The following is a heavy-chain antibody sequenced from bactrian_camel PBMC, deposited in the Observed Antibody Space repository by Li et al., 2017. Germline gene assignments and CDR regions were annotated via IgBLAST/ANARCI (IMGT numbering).Heavy chain of an antibody. CDR2: VNTGGATT. D-gene: IGHD3*01. Sequence: QLVESGGGSVQSGGSLRLSCVASICGDGMCCMAWFRQAPGKGLEWVSTVNTGGATTYYAGSVKGRFTISRDNAKNTVYLQMNSLKPEDTGTYYCVAAIFRMCLYERLWVRRLCSLGPGDPGHRL. CDR3: VAAIFRMCLYERLWVRRLCS. CDR1: ICGDGMCC. V-gene: IGHV3S25*01. J-gene: IGHJ4*01.